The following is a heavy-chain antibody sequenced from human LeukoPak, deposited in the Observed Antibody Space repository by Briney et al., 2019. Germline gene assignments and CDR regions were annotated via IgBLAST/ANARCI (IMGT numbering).Heavy chain of an antibody. D-gene: IGHD6-13*01. J-gene: IGHJ5*02. Sequence: GASVKVSCKASGGTFSSYTISWVRQAPGQGLEWMGRIILILGIANYAQKFQGRVTITADKSTSTAYMELSSLRSEDTAVYYCAPTKRQQPPIFDPWGQGTLVTVSS. CDR3: APTKRQQPPIFDP. V-gene: IGHV1-69*02. CDR2: IILILGIA. CDR1: GGTFSSYT.